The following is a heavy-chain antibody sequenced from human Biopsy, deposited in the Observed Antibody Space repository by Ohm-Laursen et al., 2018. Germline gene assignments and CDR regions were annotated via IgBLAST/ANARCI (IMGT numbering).Heavy chain of an antibody. J-gene: IGHJ4*02. Sequence: SLRLSCAASGFTFSGFSMNWVRQAPGKGLEWVSSISASGNHIYYTDSVKGRFTVSRDNGKNSVYLQMNTLKIEDTAVYYCTTGTEGRIHDYWGQGTLVTVSS. CDR1: GFTFSGFS. V-gene: IGHV3-21*04. D-gene: IGHD4-17*01. CDR3: TTGTEGRIHDY. CDR2: ISASGNHI.